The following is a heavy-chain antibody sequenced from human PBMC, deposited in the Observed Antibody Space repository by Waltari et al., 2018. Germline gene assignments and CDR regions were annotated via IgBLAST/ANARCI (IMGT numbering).Heavy chain of an antibody. Sequence: QVQLVQSGAEVKKPGASVKVSCKVSGYPLTELSMHWVRQAPGKGLEGMGGFDYKEGETDHGTKVRGRVTLTEDTATDTAYMELSSLRSEDTAVYYCAKPGRYYYGSRSAFDYWGQGTLVTVSS. J-gene: IGHJ4*02. D-gene: IGHD3-10*01. CDR2: FDYKEGET. V-gene: IGHV1-24*01. CDR3: AKPGRYYYGSRSAFDY. CDR1: GYPLTELS.